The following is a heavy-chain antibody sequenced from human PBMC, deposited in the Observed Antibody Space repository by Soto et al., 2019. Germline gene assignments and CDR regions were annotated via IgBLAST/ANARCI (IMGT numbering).Heavy chain of an antibody. J-gene: IGHJ3*01. CDR3: TRVGVRFGELHGVFDF. CDR2: IYYSGST. CDR1: GGSISSYY. V-gene: IGHV4-59*01. D-gene: IGHD3-10*01. Sequence: SETLSLTCTVSGGSISSYYWSWIRQPPGKGLEWIGYIYYSGSTNYNPSLKSRVTISVDTSKNQFSLKLSSVTAADTAVYYCTRVGVRFGELHGVFDFWGQGSMVIVSS.